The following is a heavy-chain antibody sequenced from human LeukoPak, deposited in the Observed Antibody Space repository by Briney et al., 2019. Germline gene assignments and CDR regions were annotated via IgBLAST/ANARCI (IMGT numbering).Heavy chain of an antibody. D-gene: IGHD6-13*01. CDR2: IYYSGTT. CDR1: GGSIRSGDYY. V-gene: IGHV4-39*01. CDR3: ARRGISQGYYMDV. Sequence: SETLSLTCTVSGGSIRSGDYYWGWIRQPPGKELEWIGNIYYSGTTYYNPSLKSRVTISVDTYKNQFSLKLSSVTAADTAVFYCARRGISQGYYMDVWGKGTTVTISS. J-gene: IGHJ6*03.